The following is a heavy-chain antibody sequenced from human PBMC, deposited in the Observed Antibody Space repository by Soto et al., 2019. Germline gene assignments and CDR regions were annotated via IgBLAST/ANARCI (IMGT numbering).Heavy chain of an antibody. J-gene: IGHJ4*02. CDR1: GFTFNNYA. Sequence: EVQLLESGGGLVQPGGSLRLSCAASGFTFNNYAMTWVRQAPGKGLEWVSAISGGGDTTSYADSVNGRFTVSTDGSKNTLYPQMRSLRAEDTALYYCANGRGGSGSLTPRVDFWGQGTLVTVSS. CDR3: ANGRGGSGSLTPRVDF. D-gene: IGHD3-10*01. V-gene: IGHV3-23*01. CDR2: ISGGGDTT.